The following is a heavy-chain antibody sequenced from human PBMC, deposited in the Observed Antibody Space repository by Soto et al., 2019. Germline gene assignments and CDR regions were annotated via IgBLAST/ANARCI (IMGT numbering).Heavy chain of an antibody. Sequence: TLSLTCNMSGDSYSISTYSWSWIRQPPGKALQWIGFIYQSGVTSYNPSLASRVSISLDRSNNQCSLKLKSVTAADTAVYFCAGMPYTSGLRFDPWGPGPLVTVSS. J-gene: IGHJ5*02. CDR1: GDSYSISTYS. CDR3: AGMPYTSGLRFDP. CDR2: IYQSGVT. D-gene: IGHD6-19*01. V-gene: IGHV4-30-2*01.